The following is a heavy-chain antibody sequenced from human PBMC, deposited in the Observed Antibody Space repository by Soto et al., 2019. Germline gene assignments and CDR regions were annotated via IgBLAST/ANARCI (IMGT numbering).Heavy chain of an antibody. D-gene: IGHD3-22*01. J-gene: IGHJ5*01. Sequence: QVQLVESGGGVVHPGRSLRLSCEGSGFTFSAYGMHWARQAPGKGLEWVAVISFDGSKKDFADSVKGRFTISRDDSKNTVYLQMNSLGPEDTAVYYCVKGLSYYDTSGHPTMDSWGHGTLVTVSS. CDR1: GFTFSAYG. CDR3: VKGLSYYDTSGHPTMDS. CDR2: ISFDGSKK. V-gene: IGHV3-30*18.